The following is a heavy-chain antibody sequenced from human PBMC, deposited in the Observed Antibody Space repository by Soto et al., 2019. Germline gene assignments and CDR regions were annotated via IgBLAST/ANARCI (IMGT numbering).Heavy chain of an antibody. CDR3: ARSSPYIVVRKPTGNQEYYGMDV. J-gene: IGHJ6*02. CDR1: GGTFSNYT. V-gene: IGHV1-69*01. Sequence: QVQLVQSGAEVKKPGSSVKVFCKASGGTFSNYTISWVRQAPGQGLEWMGGIIPVFGTTDYEQKFQGRVTITADGSTSTAYMKLSSLRSADTAVYYCARSSPYIVVRKPTGNQEYYGMDVWGQGTTVTVSS. CDR2: IIPVFGTT. D-gene: IGHD2-2*01.